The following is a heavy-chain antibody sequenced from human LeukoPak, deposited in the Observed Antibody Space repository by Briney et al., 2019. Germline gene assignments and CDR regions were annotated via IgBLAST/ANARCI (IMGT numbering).Heavy chain of an antibody. Sequence: KAGGSLRLSCAASGFSFTTYDMSWVRQAPGKGLEWVSYISNSGDFIAYADSVKGRFTISRDNAKNSLFLQMNSLRAEDTAVYYCARARGTGPGAHFDYWGQGTLVIVSS. CDR3: ARARGTGPGAHFDY. V-gene: IGHV3-11*01. J-gene: IGHJ4*02. CDR2: ISNSGDFI. CDR1: GFSFTTYD. D-gene: IGHD3-10*01.